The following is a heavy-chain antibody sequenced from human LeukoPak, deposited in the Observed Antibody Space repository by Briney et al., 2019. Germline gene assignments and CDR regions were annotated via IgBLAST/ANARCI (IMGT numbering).Heavy chain of an antibody. D-gene: IGHD2-2*01. CDR2: TRYSGST. CDR1: GASINSHF. CDR3: ARDRSYCSSTSCYYYFDY. J-gene: IGHJ4*02. Sequence: SETLSLTCTVSGASINSHFWSWIRQPPEKGLEWIAYTRYSGSTNYNPSLKSRVTMSVDTSKNQFSLKLSSVTAADTAVYYCARDRSYCSSTSCYYYFDYWGQGTLVTVSS. V-gene: IGHV4-59*11.